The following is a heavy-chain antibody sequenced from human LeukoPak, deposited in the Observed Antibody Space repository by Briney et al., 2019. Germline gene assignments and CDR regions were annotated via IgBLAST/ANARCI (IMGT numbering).Heavy chain of an antibody. CDR2: ISSSSSYI. V-gene: IGHV3-21*01. D-gene: IGHD3-10*01. CDR3: ARAGITMVRGVLDY. CDR1: GFTFSSYS. J-gene: IGHJ4*02. Sequence: PGGSLRLSCAASGFTFSSYSMNWVRQAPGKGLEWVSSISSSSSYIYYADSVKGRFTISRDNAKNSLYLQMNSLRAEDTAVCYCARAGITMVRGVLDYWGQGTLVTVSS.